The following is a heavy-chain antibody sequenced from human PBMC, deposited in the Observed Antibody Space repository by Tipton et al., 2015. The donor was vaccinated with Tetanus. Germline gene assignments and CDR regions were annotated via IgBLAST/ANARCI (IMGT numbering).Heavy chain of an antibody. CDR3: ARSGYYSRAYYHYRMDV. Sequence: TLSLTCTVSGVSISSYYWSWIRQSPGKGLEWIGYIFYAGSTNSNPSLKSRVTISVDKAKNQFSLNLSSVTAADTAVYYCARSGYYSRAYYHYRMDVWGQGTTVSVSS. D-gene: IGHD3-9*01. CDR2: IFYAGST. V-gene: IGHV4-59*12. CDR1: GVSISSYY. J-gene: IGHJ6*02.